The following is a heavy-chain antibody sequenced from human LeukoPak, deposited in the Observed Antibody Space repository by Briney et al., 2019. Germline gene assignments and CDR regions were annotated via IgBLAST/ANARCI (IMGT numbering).Heavy chain of an antibody. CDR2: ISSSGSTI. D-gene: IGHD6-19*01. CDR1: GFTFSSYE. V-gene: IGHV3-48*03. Sequence: GGSLRLSCAASGFTFSSYEMNWVRQAPGKGLEWVSYISSSGSTIYYADSVKGRFTISRDNAKNSLYLQMNSLRAEDTAVYYCARSMIAVADDAFDIWGQGTMVTVSS. J-gene: IGHJ3*02. CDR3: ARSMIAVADDAFDI.